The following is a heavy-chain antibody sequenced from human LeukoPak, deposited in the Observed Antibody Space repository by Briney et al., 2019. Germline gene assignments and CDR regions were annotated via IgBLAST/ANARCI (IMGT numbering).Heavy chain of an antibody. D-gene: IGHD3-9*01. CDR1: GGSISSSSYY. CDR2: IYYSGST. V-gene: IGHV4-39*07. CDR3: AREELYYDILTGYNWFDP. Sequence: SETLSLTCTVSGGSISSSSYYWGWIRQPPGKGLEWIGSIYYSGSTYYNPSLKSRVTISVDTSKNQFSLKLSSVTAADTAVYYCAREELYYDILTGYNWFDPWGQGTLVTVSS. J-gene: IGHJ5*02.